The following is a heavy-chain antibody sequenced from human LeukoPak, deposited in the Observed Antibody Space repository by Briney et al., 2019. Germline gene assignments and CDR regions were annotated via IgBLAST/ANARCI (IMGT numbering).Heavy chain of an antibody. J-gene: IGHJ4*02. CDR3: ARDRGVVAARRLDY. V-gene: IGHV3-11*06. CDR1: GFTFSDYY. D-gene: IGHD2-15*01. CDR2: ISSSSSYT. Sequence: KSGGSLRLSCAASGFTFSDYYMSWIRQAPGKGLEWVSYISSSSSYTNYADSVKGRFTISRDNAKNSLYLQINSLRAEDTAVYYCARDRGVVAARRLDYWGQGTLVTVSS.